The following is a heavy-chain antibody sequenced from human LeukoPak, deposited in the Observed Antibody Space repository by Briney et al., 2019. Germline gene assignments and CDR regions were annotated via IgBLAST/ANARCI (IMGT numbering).Heavy chain of an antibody. J-gene: IGHJ4*02. V-gene: IGHV1-69*01. D-gene: IGHD3-9*01. CDR2: IIPIFGTA. Sequence: GSSVKVSCKASGGTFSSYAISWVRQAPGQGLEWMGGIIPIFGTANYAQKFQGRVTITADESTSTAYMELSSLRSEDTAVYYCARDPNYDILTGHYSDYWGQGTLVTVSS. CDR1: GGTFSSYA. CDR3: ARDPNYDILTGHYSDY.